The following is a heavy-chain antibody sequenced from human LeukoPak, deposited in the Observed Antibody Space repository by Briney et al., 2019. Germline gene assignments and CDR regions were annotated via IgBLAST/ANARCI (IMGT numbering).Heavy chain of an antibody. V-gene: IGHV4-34*01. J-gene: IGHJ4*02. Sequence: SETLSLTCAVYGGSFSGYYWSWIRQPPGKGLDWIGEINHSGITKYNPSLKSRVTISVDTSKNQFSLKLSSVTAADTAVYYCAFGEFLDYWGQGTLVTVSS. CDR1: GGSFSGYY. CDR3: AFGEFLDY. CDR2: INHSGIT. D-gene: IGHD3-10*01.